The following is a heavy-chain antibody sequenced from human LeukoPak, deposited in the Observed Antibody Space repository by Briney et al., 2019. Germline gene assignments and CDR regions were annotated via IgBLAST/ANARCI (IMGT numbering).Heavy chain of an antibody. CDR1: GLTVSRNY. CDR3: AKDWKLKGGGSCYCDY. J-gene: IGHJ4*02. Sequence: PGGSLRLSCAASGLTVSRNYMSWVRQAPGKGLESVSVIYSGGSTYYADSVRGRFTISRDNAKNTLYLQMNSLRAEDTAVYYCAKDWKLKGGGSCYCDYWGQGTLVTVSS. D-gene: IGHD2-15*01. CDR2: IYSGGST. V-gene: IGHV3-53*05.